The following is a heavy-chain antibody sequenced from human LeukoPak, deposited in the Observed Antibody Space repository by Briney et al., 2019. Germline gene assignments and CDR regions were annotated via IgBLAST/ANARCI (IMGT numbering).Heavy chain of an antibody. J-gene: IGHJ6*02. Sequence: SETLSLTCTVSGVSISSSSYYWGWIRQPPGKGLEWIGSIYYSGSTNYNPSLKSRVTISVDTSKNQFSLKLSSVTAADTAVYYCAREGYYYGMDVWGQGTLVTVSS. CDR1: GVSISSSSYY. CDR3: AREGYYYGMDV. CDR2: IYYSGST. V-gene: IGHV4-39*07.